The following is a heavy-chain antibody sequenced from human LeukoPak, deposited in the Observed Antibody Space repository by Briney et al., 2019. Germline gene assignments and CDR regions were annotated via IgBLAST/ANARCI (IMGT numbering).Heavy chain of an antibody. J-gene: IGHJ4*02. CDR2: ISGSGGST. CDR1: GFTFSSYA. V-gene: IGHV3-23*01. Sequence: GGSLRLSCAASGFTFSSYAMSWVRQAPGKGLEWVSAISGSGGSTYYADSVKGRFTISRDNSKNTLYLQMNSLRAEDTAVYYCAKVEQWLVLRGRYFDYWGQGTLVTVSS. CDR3: AKVEQWLVLRGRYFDY. D-gene: IGHD6-19*01.